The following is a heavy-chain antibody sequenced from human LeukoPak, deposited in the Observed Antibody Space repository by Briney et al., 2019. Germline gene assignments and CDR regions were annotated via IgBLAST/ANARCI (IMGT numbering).Heavy chain of an antibody. D-gene: IGHD4-17*01. J-gene: IGHJ4*02. V-gene: IGHV3-7*03. Sequence: GGSLRLSCAASGFVFSSYWMTWVRQAPGKGLEWVASINEGGSRRYYVDSVKGRFTISRDNAQKSLYLEMDRLRADDTAVYYCARAVTSTEGYWGQGTLVTVSS. CDR2: INEGGSRR. CDR3: ARAVTSTEGY. CDR1: GFVFSSYW.